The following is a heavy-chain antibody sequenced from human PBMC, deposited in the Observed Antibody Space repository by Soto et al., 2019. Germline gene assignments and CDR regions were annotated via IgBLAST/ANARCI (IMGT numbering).Heavy chain of an antibody. Sequence: ASVKVSCKASGGTFSSYAISWVRQAPGQGLEWMGWISAYNGNTNYAQKLQGRVTMTTDTSTSTAYMELRSLRSDDTAVYYCARVTYYDILTGYSRNNWFDPWGQGTLVTVSS. V-gene: IGHV1-18*01. CDR3: ARVTYYDILTGYSRNNWFDP. CDR1: GGTFSSYA. J-gene: IGHJ5*02. D-gene: IGHD3-9*01. CDR2: ISAYNGNT.